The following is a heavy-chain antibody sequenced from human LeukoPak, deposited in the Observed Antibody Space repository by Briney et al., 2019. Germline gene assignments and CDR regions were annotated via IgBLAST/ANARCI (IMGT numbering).Heavy chain of an antibody. CDR3: ARHPPVLTYYDTLSKRNWFDP. CDR1: GGSISSSSYY. J-gene: IGHJ5*02. V-gene: IGHV4-39*01. CDR2: IYYSGST. Sequence: SETLSLTCTVSGGSISSSSYYWGWIRQPPGKGLEWIGSIYYSGSTYYNPSLKSRVTISVDTSKNQFSLKLSSVTAADTAVYYCARHPPVLTYYDTLSKRNWFDPWGQGTLVTVSS. D-gene: IGHD3-9*01.